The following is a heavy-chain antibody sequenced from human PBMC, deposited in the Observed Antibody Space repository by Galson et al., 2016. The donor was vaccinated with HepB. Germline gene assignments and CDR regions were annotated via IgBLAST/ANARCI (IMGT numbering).Heavy chain of an antibody. CDR1: GGSFSDYY. V-gene: IGHV4-34*01. D-gene: IGHD2/OR15-2a*01. Sequence: LSLTCAVYGGSFSDYYWSWIRQSPGKGLEWIGEINESGRTNYNPSLKSRVTISVDTSKNQFSLKLSSVTAADTAVYYCASHYNFYERDSWGQGTLVTVSS. CDR2: INESGRT. CDR3: ASHYNFYERDS. J-gene: IGHJ4*02.